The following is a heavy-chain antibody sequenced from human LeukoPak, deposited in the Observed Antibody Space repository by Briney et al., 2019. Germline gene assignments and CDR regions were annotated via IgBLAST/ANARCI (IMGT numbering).Heavy chain of an antibody. V-gene: IGHV1-69*13. CDR1: GGTFSSYA. Sequence: SVKVSCKASGGTFSSYAISWVRQAPGQGLEWMGGFIPIFGTANYAQKFQGRVTITADESTSTAYMELSSLRSEDTAVYYCASNVHSSGYYPFEFGYWGQGTLVTVSS. CDR2: FIPIFGTA. D-gene: IGHD3-22*01. CDR3: ASNVHSSGYYPFEFGY. J-gene: IGHJ4*02.